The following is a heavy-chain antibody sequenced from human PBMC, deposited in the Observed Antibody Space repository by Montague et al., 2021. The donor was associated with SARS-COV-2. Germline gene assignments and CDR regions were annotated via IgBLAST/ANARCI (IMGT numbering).Heavy chain of an antibody. CDR3: ARDYRDYSYYYGLDV. D-gene: IGHD4-17*01. CDR2: IYSSGST. V-gene: IGHV4-61*02. J-gene: IGHJ6*02. Sequence: TLSLTCTVSGGSIRSGSYYWSWIRQPAGKGLEWIGRIYSSGSTNYNPSLKSRVTMSVDTSKNQFSLKVSSVTAADTAVYYCARDYRDYSYYYGLDVWGQGTTVTVSS. CDR1: GGSIRSGSYY.